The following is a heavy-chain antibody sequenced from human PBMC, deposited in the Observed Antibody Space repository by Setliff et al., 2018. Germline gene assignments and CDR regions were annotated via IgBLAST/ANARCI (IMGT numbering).Heavy chain of an antibody. CDR3: TRSRAPRVVLAADFDL. J-gene: IGHJ4*02. Sequence: GASVKVSCKTSGFSFSTFGFSWVRQAPGQGLEWMGWISPYSGETNYAQKFQDRLSVTADTSSKTTYMELRSLTSEDTAVYFCTRSRAPRVVLAADFDLWGQGTLVTVSS. D-gene: IGHD2-15*01. CDR2: ISPYSGET. V-gene: IGHV1-18*01. CDR1: GFSFSTFG.